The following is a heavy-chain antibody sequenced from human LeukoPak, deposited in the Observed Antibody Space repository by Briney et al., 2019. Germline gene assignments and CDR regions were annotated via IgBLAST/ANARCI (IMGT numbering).Heavy chain of an antibody. V-gene: IGHV1-69*05. CDR1: GGTFSSYA. CDR3: ARDDPNECTNGVCYSRFDY. J-gene: IGHJ4*02. Sequence: GASVKVSCKASGGTFSSYAISWVRQAPGQGLEWMGRIIPIFGTANYAQKFQGRVTITTDESTSTAYMELRSLRSEDTAVYYCARDDPNECTNGVCYSRFDYWGQGTLVTVSS. D-gene: IGHD2-8*01. CDR2: IIPIFGTA.